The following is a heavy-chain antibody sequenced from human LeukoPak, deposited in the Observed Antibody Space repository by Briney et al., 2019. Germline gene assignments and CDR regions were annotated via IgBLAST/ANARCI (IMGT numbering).Heavy chain of an antibody. CDR2: ISAYNGNT. V-gene: IGHV1-18*01. J-gene: IGHJ4*02. D-gene: IGHD6-13*01. Sequence: ASVKVSCKASGYTFTSYGISWVRQAPGQGLEWMGWISAYNGNTNYAQKLQGRVTITADKSTSTAYMELSSLRSEDTAVYYCARDGNSSSWYVWGNYFDYWGQGTLVTVSS. CDR3: ARDGNSSSWYVWGNYFDY. CDR1: GYTFTSYG.